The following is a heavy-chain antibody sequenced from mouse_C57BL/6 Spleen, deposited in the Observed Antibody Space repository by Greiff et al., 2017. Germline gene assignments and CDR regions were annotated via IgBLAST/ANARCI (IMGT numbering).Heavy chain of an antibody. D-gene: IGHD2-3*01. Sequence: EVQVVESGGGLVQPKGSLKLSCAASGFSFNTYAMNWVRQAPGKGLEWVARIRSKSNNYATSYADSVNDRFTISSDDSESMLYLQMNNLRTEDTAMYYCVIRGLLSAMDYWSQGTSVTVSS. CDR2: IRSKSNNYAT. CDR1: GFSFNTYA. V-gene: IGHV10-1*01. CDR3: VIRGLLSAMDY. J-gene: IGHJ4*01.